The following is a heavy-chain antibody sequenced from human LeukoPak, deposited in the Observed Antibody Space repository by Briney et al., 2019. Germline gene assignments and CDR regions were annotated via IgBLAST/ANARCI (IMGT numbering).Heavy chain of an antibody. CDR1: GFTFSSYS. Sequence: PGGSLRLSCAASGFTFSSYSMNWVRQAPGKGLEWVSYISSSGSTIYYADSVKGRFTISRDNAKNSLYLQMNSLRAEDTAVYYCAKGPGAAAEGYYYYMDVWGKGTTVTVSS. CDR2: ISSSGSTI. J-gene: IGHJ6*03. D-gene: IGHD6-13*01. CDR3: AKGPGAAAEGYYYYMDV. V-gene: IGHV3-48*04.